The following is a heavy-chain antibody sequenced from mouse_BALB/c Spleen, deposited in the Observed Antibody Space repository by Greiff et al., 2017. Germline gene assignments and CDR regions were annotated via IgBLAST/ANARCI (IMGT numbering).Heavy chain of an antibody. J-gene: IGHJ4*01. D-gene: IGHD2-4*01. Sequence: VKLMESGPGLVQPSQSLSITCTVSGFSLTSYGVHWVRQSPGKGLEWLGVIWSGGSTDYNAAFISRLSISKDNSKSQVFFKMNSLQANDTAIYYCARRGITTGYAMDYWGQGTSVTVSS. CDR3: ARRGITTGYAMDY. CDR1: GFSLTSYG. V-gene: IGHV2-2*02. CDR2: IWSGGST.